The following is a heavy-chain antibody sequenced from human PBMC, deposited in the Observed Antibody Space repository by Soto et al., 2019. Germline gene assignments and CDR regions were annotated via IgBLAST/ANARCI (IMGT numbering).Heavy chain of an antibody. CDR3: APFGTEYFQH. J-gene: IGHJ1*01. V-gene: IGHV4-39*01. D-gene: IGHD1-1*01. Sequence: QLQLQESGPGLVKPSETLSLTCTVSGGSISSSSYYWGWIRQPPGKGLEWSGSIYYSGSTYYNPSLKSRVTISVDTAKKQFSLKLSSVTAADTAVYYCAPFGTEYFQHWGQGTLVTVS. CDR1: GGSISSSSYY. CDR2: IYYSGST.